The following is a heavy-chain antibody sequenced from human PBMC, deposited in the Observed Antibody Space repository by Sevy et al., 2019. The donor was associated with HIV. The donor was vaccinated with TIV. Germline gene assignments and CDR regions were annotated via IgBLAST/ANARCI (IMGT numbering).Heavy chain of an antibody. V-gene: IGHV3-11*01. CDR1: GFTFSDYY. Sequence: GGSLRLSCTASGFTFSDYYMSWIRQAPGKGLEWISYISSSDDFIYYADSVKGRFTISKYNAKNSMFLHMSSLRAEDTALYYCARVRYTYGNFFFDYWGQGTLVTVSS. J-gene: IGHJ4*02. CDR3: ARVRYTYGNFFFDY. D-gene: IGHD5-18*01. CDR2: ISSSDDFI.